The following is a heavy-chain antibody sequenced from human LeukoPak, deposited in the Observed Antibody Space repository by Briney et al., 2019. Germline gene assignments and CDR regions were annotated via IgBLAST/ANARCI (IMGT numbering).Heavy chain of an antibody. V-gene: IGHV1-69*13. CDR3: ARWSWFGAPHYYYYGMDA. J-gene: IGHJ6*02. CDR2: IIPIFGTA. Sequence: ALVKVSCKASGGTFSSYAISWVRQAPGQGLEWMGGIIPIFGTANYAQKFQGRVTITADESTSTAYMELSSLRSEDTAVYYCARWSWFGAPHYYYYGMDAWGQGTTVTVSS. CDR1: GGTFSSYA. D-gene: IGHD3-10*01.